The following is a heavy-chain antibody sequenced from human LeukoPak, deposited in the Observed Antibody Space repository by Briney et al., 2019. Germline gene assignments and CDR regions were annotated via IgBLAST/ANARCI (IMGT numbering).Heavy chain of an antibody. J-gene: IGHJ4*02. CDR3: ARDTYYYGSGSYYFDY. Sequence: PSETLSLTCTVSDGSLSSYYWSWLRQPAGKGLEWIGRIYTSGSTNYNPSLKSRVTMSVDTSKNQFSLKLSSVTAADTAVYYCARDTYYYGSGSYYFDYWGQGTLVTVSS. CDR1: DGSLSSYY. V-gene: IGHV4-4*07. D-gene: IGHD3-10*01. CDR2: IYTSGST.